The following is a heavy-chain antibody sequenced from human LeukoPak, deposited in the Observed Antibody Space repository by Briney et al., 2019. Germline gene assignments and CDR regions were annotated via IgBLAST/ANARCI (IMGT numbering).Heavy chain of an antibody. V-gene: IGHV4-4*02. CDR1: GGSISSSNW. J-gene: IGHJ6*03. D-gene: IGHD3-22*01. Sequence: SETLSLTCAVSGGSISSSNWWSWVRQPPGKGLEWIGEIYHSGSTNYNPSLKSRVTISVDKSKNQFSLKLSSVTAADTAVYYCARGQRYDSSGYLLYYYYYMDVWGKGTTVTVSS. CDR2: IYHSGST. CDR3: ARGQRYDSSGYLLYYYYYMDV.